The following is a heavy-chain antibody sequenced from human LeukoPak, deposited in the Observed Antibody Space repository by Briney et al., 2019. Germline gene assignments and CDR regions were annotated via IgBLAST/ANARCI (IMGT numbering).Heavy chain of an antibody. J-gene: IGHJ4*02. CDR1: GFTFSSHG. Sequence: GGSLRLSCAASGFTFSSHGMCWVRQAPGRGLEWVSSISIGGDTTYSDSVKGRFTISRDNSKNTLYLQLDSLRAEDTAIYYCAKDRCSGGSCYWGQGTLVTVSS. CDR2: ISIGGDTT. D-gene: IGHD2-15*01. CDR3: AKDRCSGGSCY. V-gene: IGHV3-23*01.